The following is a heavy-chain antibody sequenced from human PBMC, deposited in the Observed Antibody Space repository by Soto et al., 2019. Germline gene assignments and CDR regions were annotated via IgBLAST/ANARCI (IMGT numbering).Heavy chain of an antibody. J-gene: IGHJ2*01. CDR1: GFNFDDYG. CDR3: TRDGVYDPVPPPPVL. D-gene: IGHD3-3*01. CDR2: INWNGGST. Sequence: EVQLVESGGGVVRPGGSLRLSCAASGFNFDDYGMSWVRQVPGKGLEWVSGINWNGGSTSYADSVKGRFTISRDNAKNSLYLQKNRPRAEDTAFLPCTRDGVYDPVPPPPVLWGRGTLVTVSS. V-gene: IGHV3-20*01.